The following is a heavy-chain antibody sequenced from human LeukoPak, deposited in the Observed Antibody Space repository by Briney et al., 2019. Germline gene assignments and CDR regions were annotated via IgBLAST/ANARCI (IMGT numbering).Heavy chain of an antibody. CDR2: INHSGST. CDR3: ARFRSTMVRGVIILYYFDY. CDR1: GGSISSYY. J-gene: IGHJ4*02. D-gene: IGHD3-10*01. V-gene: IGHV4-34*01. Sequence: SETLSLTCTVSGGSISSYYWSWIRQPPGKGLEWIGEINHSGSTNYNPSLKSRVTISVDTSKNQFSLKLSSVTAADTAVYYCARFRSTMVRGVIILYYFDYWGQGTLVTVSS.